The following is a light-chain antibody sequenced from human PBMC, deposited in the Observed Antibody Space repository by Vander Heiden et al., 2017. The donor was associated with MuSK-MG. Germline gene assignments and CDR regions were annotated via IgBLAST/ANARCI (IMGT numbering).Light chain of an antibody. CDR2: GKN. Sequence: SSDLTQDSAVSVALGQTVRITCQGDSLRSYFASWYQQKPGQAPALVIYGKNTRPSGIPDRCSASNSGDTASVTITGAQAEEEADYYCNSRETSGTNKGDFGGGTKLTVL. CDR1: SLRSYF. V-gene: IGLV3-19*01. CDR3: NSRETSGTNKGD. J-gene: IGLJ2*01.